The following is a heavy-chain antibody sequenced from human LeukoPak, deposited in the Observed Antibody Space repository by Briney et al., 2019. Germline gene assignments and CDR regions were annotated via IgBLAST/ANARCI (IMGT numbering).Heavy chain of an antibody. CDR1: GFSFSTYG. J-gene: IGHJ4*02. CDR2: IWLDASHT. Sequence: PGGSLRLSCAASGFSFSTYGMHWVRQAPGKGLEWVALIWLDASHTFYADSVKGRFTISRDNSKNTVYLQMNSRGGEDSAVYYGATEIFGSGSYPYYRGEGDLGSVS. CDR3: ATEIFGSGSYPYY. D-gene: IGHD3-10*01. V-gene: IGHV3-33*01.